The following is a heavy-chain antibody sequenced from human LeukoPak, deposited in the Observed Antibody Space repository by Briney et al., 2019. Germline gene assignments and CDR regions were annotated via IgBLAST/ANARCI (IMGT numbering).Heavy chain of an antibody. V-gene: IGHV3-11*01. Sequence: GGSLRLSCAASGFTFNDYYMSWIRQAPGKGLEWVSYISSSGSTIYYADSVKGRFTISRDNAKNSLYLQMNSLRADDTAVYYCARVRGYDFWSGYFDYWGQGTLVTVSS. CDR2: ISSSGSTI. CDR1: GFTFNDYY. D-gene: IGHD3-3*01. J-gene: IGHJ4*02. CDR3: ARVRGYDFWSGYFDY.